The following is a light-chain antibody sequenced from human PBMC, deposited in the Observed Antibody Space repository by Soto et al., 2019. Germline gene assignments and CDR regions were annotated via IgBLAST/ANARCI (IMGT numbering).Light chain of an antibody. CDR1: QSIRKC. CDR2: AAS. V-gene: IGKV1-39*01. CDR3: QQSYTTPIT. Sequence: DIQMTQSPSSLSASVGDRVTITCRASQSIRKCLNWYQHKPGKAPMLLIYAASSLQGGVPSRFSGSESGTDFTLTIGSLQPEDFATYYCQQSYTTPITFGQGTRLEIK. J-gene: IGKJ5*01.